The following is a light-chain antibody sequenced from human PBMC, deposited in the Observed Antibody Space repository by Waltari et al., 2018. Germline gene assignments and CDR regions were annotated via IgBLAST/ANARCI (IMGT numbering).Light chain of an antibody. CDR3: QQYKSYPYT. CDR1: QSISSW. J-gene: IGKJ2*01. V-gene: IGKV1-5*03. Sequence: DIQMTQSPSPLSASVGDRVTITCRASQSISSWLAWYQQKPGKAPKLLIYKASSLQSEDPSRFSGSGSGTEFTLTISSLQPGDFATYYCQQYKSYPYTFGQGTKLEIK. CDR2: KAS.